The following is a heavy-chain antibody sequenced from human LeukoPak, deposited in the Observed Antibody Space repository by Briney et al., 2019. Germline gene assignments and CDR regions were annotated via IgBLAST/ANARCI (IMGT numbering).Heavy chain of an antibody. J-gene: IGHJ5*02. CDR2: MYYSGGT. D-gene: IGHD6-13*01. Sequence: SETLSLTCTVSGGFISSPHHYWGWIRQPPGKRLEWIGSMYYSGGTYYNPSLKSRVTISVDTSKNQFSLKLTSVTAADTAVYYCASQARIAAVLNYFDPWGQGTLVTVSS. CDR3: ASQARIAAVLNYFDP. CDR1: GGFISSPHHY. V-gene: IGHV4-39*07.